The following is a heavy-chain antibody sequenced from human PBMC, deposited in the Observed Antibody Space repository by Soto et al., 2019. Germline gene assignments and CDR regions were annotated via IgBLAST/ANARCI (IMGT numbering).Heavy chain of an antibody. J-gene: IGHJ6*02. CDR2: IIPIFGTA. CDR3: ARALYSSRWGAYYYGMDV. D-gene: IGHD6-13*01. V-gene: IGHV1-69*13. Sequence: GASVKVSCKASGGTFSSYAISWVRQAPGQGLEWMGGIIPIFGTANYAQKFQGRVTITADESTSTAYMELSSLRSEDTVVYYCARALYSSRWGAYYYGMDVWGQGTTVTVSS. CDR1: GGTFSSYA.